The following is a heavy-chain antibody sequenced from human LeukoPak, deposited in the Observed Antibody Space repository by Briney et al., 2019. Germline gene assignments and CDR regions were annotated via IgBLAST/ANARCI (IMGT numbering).Heavy chain of an antibody. Sequence: GESLKISCKGSGYSFSNYWIGWVRQMPGKVLEWMGIIYPDDSDTKYSPSFQGHVTISADKSISTAYLQWSSLKASDTAMYYCARGKGYGSGSYDYWGQGTLVTVSS. D-gene: IGHD3-10*01. V-gene: IGHV5-51*01. CDR3: ARGKGYGSGSYDY. CDR2: IYPDDSDT. J-gene: IGHJ4*02. CDR1: GYSFSNYW.